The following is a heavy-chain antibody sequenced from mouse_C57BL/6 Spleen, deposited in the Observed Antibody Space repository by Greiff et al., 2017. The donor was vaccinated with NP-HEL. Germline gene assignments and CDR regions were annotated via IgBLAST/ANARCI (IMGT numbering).Heavy chain of an antibody. CDR1: GYTFTDYY. Sequence: EVQLQQSGPVLVKPGASVKMSCKASGYTFTDYYMNWVKQSHGKSLEWIGVINPYNGGTSYNQKFKGKATLTVDKSSSTAYMELNSLTSEDSAVYYCARGGGQLLTWFAYWGQGTLVTVSA. CDR3: ARGGGQLLTWFAY. J-gene: IGHJ3*01. D-gene: IGHD3-2*01. CDR2: INPYNGGT. V-gene: IGHV1-19*01.